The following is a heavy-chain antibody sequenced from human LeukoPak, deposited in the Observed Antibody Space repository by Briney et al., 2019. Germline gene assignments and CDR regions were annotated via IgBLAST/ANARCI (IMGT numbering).Heavy chain of an antibody. Sequence: PSETLSLTCAVHGGSFSGYYWSWIRQPPGKGLEWIGEINHSGSTNYNPSLKSRVTISVDTSKNQFSLKLSSVTAADTAVYYCARETGYCSGGSCYHQNDAFDIWGQGTMVTVSS. CDR1: GGSFSGYY. D-gene: IGHD2-15*01. V-gene: IGHV4-34*01. CDR3: ARETGYCSGGSCYHQNDAFDI. J-gene: IGHJ3*02. CDR2: INHSGST.